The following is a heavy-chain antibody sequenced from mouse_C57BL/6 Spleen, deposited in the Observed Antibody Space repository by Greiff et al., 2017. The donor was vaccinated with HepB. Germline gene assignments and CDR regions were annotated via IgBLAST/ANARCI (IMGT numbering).Heavy chain of an antibody. J-gene: IGHJ1*03. CDR2: IRSKSNNYAT. Sequence: GGGLVQPKGSLKLSCAASGFSFNTYAMNWVRQAPGKGLEWVARIRSKSNNYATYYADSVKDRFTISRDDSESMLYLQMNNLKTEDTAMYYCVRERGLLPHWYFDVWGTGTTVTVSS. D-gene: IGHD2-3*01. CDR1: GFSFNTYA. CDR3: VRERGLLPHWYFDV. V-gene: IGHV10-1*01.